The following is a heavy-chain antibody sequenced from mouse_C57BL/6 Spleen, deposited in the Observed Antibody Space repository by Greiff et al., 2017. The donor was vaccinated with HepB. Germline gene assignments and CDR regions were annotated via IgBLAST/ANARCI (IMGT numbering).Heavy chain of an antibody. CDR2: INYDGSST. D-gene: IGHD1-1*01. CDR3: ARDYGYYFDY. V-gene: IGHV5-16*01. J-gene: IGHJ2*01. Sequence: EVQVVESEGGLVQPGSSMKLSCTASGFTFSDYYMAWVRQVPEKGLEWVANINYDGSSTYYLDSLKSRFIISRDNAKNILYLQMSSLKSEDTATYYCARDYGYYFDYWGQGTTLTVSS. CDR1: GFTFSDYY.